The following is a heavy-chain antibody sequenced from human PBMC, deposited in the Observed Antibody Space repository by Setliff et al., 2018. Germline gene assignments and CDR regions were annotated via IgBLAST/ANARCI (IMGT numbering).Heavy chain of an antibody. CDR3: AGQGPIFGSGLIPGFDQ. Sequence: GGSLRLSCTASGLSYINDWVSWVRQAPGKGLEWLASINPHGSEKYYADSVKGRFTISRDNAKNSLSLQMNNLRTEDTAIYFCAGQGPIFGSGLIPGFDQWGQGTMVTVSS. CDR2: INPHGSEK. V-gene: IGHV3-7*03. J-gene: IGHJ4*02. CDR1: GLSYINDW. D-gene: IGHD3-3*01.